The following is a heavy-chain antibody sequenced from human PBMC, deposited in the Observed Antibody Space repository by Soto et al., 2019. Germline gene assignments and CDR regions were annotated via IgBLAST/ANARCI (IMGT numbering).Heavy chain of an antibody. CDR3: ARGEGYSPTDL. Sequence: QVQLQESGPGLVKPSGTLSLTCVVSGGSISDRHWWSWVRQPPGKGLEWIGEIYYSGNTNYNPSLKSRVTISIDKSRNQLSLKLSSVSAADTALYYCARGEGYSPTDLWGQGTLVSSPQ. CDR2: IYYSGNT. D-gene: IGHD5-18*01. V-gene: IGHV4-4*02. J-gene: IGHJ5*02. CDR1: GGSISDRHW.